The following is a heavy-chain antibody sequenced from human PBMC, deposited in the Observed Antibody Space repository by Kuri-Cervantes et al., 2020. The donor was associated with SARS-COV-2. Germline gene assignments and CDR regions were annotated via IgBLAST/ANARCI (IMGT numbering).Heavy chain of an antibody. CDR1: TFDDYA. CDR2: IYFSGSA. CDR3: ARARIAAAGYNWFDP. D-gene: IGHD6-13*01. V-gene: IGHV4-30-4*08. J-gene: IGHJ5*02. Sequence: TFDDYAMHWIRQPPGKGLEWIGYIYFSGSAYYNPSLKSRVTISVDTSKNQFSLKLSSVTAADTAVYYCARARIAAAGYNWFDPWGQGTLVTVSS.